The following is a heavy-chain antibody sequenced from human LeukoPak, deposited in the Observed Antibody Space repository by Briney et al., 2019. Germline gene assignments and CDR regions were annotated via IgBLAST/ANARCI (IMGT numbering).Heavy chain of an antibody. D-gene: IGHD4-17*01. CDR1: GFTFSSYA. CDR3: AISPGDYDDFDY. V-gene: IGHV3-23*01. J-gene: IGHJ4*02. Sequence: GGSLRLSRAASGFTFSSYAMTWVRQAPGKGLEWVSAISGPGGAPFYADSVKGRFTISRDNSNNMLYLQMNSLRADDTALYYCAISPGDYDDFDYWGQGTLVTVSS. CDR2: ISGPGGAP.